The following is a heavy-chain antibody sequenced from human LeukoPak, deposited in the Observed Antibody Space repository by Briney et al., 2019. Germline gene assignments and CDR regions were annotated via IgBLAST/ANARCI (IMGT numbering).Heavy chain of an antibody. CDR2: ISSSSSTI. V-gene: IGHV3-48*04. J-gene: IGHJ6*03. CDR1: GFTFSSYS. CDR3: ARADEGSGYYYMDV. D-gene: IGHD5-24*01. Sequence: GGSLRLSCAASGFTFSSYSMNWVRQAPGKGLEWVSYISSSSSTIYYADSVKGRFTISRDNAKNSLYLQMNSLRAEDTAVYYCARADEGSGYYYMDVWGKGTTVTVSS.